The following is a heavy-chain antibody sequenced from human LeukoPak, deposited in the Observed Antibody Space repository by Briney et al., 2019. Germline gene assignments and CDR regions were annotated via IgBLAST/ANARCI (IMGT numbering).Heavy chain of an antibody. V-gene: IGHV1-2*02. CDR2: ITPNSGGT. J-gene: IGHJ4*02. CDR3: ARGAATSDY. Sequence: ASVKVSCKASGYTFTAYYVHWVRQAPGQGLEWMGWITPNSGGTKYAQKFQGRVTMTRDTSINTAYMELSGLRSDDTAVYYCARGAATSDYWGQGTLVTVSS. CDR1: GYTFTAYY.